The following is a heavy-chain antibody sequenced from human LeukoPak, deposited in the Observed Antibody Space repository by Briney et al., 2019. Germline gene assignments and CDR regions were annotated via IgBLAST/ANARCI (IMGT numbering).Heavy chain of an antibody. CDR1: GFTFSSYW. J-gene: IGHJ4*02. CDR2: INQDGSEK. Sequence: GGSLRLSCAASGFTFSSYWMNWVRQAPGKGLEWVANINQDGSEKYYVDSVKGRFTISRDDAENSLDLQMNRLRAEDTAVYYCARDHTVAGIVFDSWGQGTLVTVSS. V-gene: IGHV3-7*01. CDR3: ARDHTVAGIVFDS. D-gene: IGHD6-19*01.